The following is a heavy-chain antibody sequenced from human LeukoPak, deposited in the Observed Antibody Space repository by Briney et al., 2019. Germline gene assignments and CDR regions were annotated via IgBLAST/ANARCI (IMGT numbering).Heavy chain of an antibody. CDR1: GGSISGGDYY. J-gene: IGHJ4*02. V-gene: IGHV4-30-4*08. CDR2: IYYSGST. D-gene: IGHD3-22*01. CDR3: ASGGGSGYFYYFDY. Sequence: SETLSLTCTVSGGSISGGDYYWSWIRQPPGKGLEWIGYIYYSGSTYYNPSLKSRVTISVDTSKNQFSLKLSSVTAADTAVYYCASGGGSGYFYYFDYWGQGTLVTVSS.